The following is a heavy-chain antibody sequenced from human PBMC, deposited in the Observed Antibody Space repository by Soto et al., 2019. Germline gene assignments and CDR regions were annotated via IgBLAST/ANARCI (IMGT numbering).Heavy chain of an antibody. V-gene: IGHV1-18*01. Sequence: GASVKVSCKASGYTFTSHGISWLRQAPGQGLEWMGKISAYNGNTNYVEKLQGRVTMTTDTSTGTAYMELRSLTSDDTAVYYCARDQADCSGDSCYYAEYYQHWGQGTLVTVSS. J-gene: IGHJ1*01. CDR2: ISAYNGNT. CDR3: ARDQADCSGDSCYYAEYYQH. CDR1: GYTFTSHG. D-gene: IGHD2-15*01.